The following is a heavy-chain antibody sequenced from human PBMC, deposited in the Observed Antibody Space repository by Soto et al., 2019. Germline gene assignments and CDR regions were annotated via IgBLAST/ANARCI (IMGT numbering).Heavy chain of an antibody. D-gene: IGHD3-3*01. J-gene: IGHJ5*02. V-gene: IGHV3-23*01. Sequence: GGSVRLSCAASGFTFSSYAMSWVRQAPGKGLEWVSAISGSGGSTYYADSVKGRFTISRDNSKNTLYLQMNSPRAEDTAVYYCAKDGNYDFWSGTNWFDPWGQGTLVTVSS. CDR3: AKDGNYDFWSGTNWFDP. CDR2: ISGSGGST. CDR1: GFTFSSYA.